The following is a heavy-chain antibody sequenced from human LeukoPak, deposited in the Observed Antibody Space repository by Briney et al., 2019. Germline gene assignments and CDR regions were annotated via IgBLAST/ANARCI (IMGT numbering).Heavy chain of an antibody. CDR1: GYAFINYG. CDR2: RSIYNGNT. J-gene: IGHJ4*02. Sequence: ASVKVSCKASGYAFINYGIRWVRQAPGQGLEWMGWRSIYNGNTDYKLQGRVTMTTDTSTNTAYMEVRSLRSDDTAVYYCARGGPFPSSSSSREYYLDYWGQGTLVTVSS. V-gene: IGHV1-18*01. CDR3: ARGGPFPSSSSSREYYLDY. D-gene: IGHD6-6*01.